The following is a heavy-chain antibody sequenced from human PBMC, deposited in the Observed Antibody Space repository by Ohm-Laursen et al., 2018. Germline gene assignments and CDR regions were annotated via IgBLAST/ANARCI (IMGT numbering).Heavy chain of an antibody. CDR3: ARDRGYVEWYFDL. Sequence: TLSLTCAVYGGSFSGYYWNWIRQHPGKGLEWIGYFYYSGNTYYNPSLKSRLTISVDTSKNQFSLRLSSVTAADTAVYYCARDRGYVEWYFDLWGRGTLVTVSS. D-gene: IGHD3-22*01. J-gene: IGHJ2*01. V-gene: IGHV4-31*11. CDR1: GGSFSGYY. CDR2: FYYSGNT.